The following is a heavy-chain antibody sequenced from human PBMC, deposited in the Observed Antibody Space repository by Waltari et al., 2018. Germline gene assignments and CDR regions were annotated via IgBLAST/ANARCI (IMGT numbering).Heavy chain of an antibody. D-gene: IGHD4-17*01. CDR2: MNPNSGNT. V-gene: IGHV1-8*01. J-gene: IGHJ1*01. CDR3: ARVLRWSRYFQH. CDR1: GYTFTSSD. Sequence: QVQLVQSGAEVKKPGASVKVSCKASGYTFTSSDINWVRQATGQGLEWMGWMNPNSGNTGYAQKFQGRVTMTRNTSISTAYMELSSLRSEDTAVYYCARVLRWSRYFQHWGQGTLVTVSS.